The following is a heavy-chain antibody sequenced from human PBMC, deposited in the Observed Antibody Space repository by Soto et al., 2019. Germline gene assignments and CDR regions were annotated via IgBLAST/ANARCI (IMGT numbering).Heavy chain of an antibody. J-gene: IGHJ1*01. CDR2: ISAYNGNT. CDR3: ARDYRYCSGGSCYLAEYFQH. D-gene: IGHD2-15*01. CDR1: GYTFTSYC. V-gene: IGHV1-18*01. Sequence: ASVKVSCKASGYTFTSYCISWVRQAPGQGLEWMGWISAYNGNTNYAQKLQGRVTMTTDTSTSTAYMELRSLRSDDTAVYYCARDYRYCSGGSCYLAEYFQHWGQGTLVTVS.